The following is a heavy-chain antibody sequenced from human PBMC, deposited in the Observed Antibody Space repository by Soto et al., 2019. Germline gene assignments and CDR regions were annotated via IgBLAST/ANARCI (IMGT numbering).Heavy chain of an antibody. V-gene: IGHV4-30-4*01. CDR2: IYYSGST. D-gene: IGHD5-12*01. J-gene: IGHJ4*02. CDR3: ARGENSGYDPPYFDY. Sequence: PSETLSLSCTVSGGSISSGDYYWSWIRQPPGKGLEWIGYIYYSGSTYYNPSLKSRVTISVDTSKNQFSLKLSSATAADTAVYYCARGENSGYDPPYFDYWGQGTLVTVSS. CDR1: GGSISSGDYY.